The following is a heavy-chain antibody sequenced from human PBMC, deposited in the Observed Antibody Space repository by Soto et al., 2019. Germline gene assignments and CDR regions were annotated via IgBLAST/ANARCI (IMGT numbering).Heavy chain of an antibody. CDR3: ARGIWPPYYFDY. CDR1: GFTFISYS. CDR2: ISSSSSYI. V-gene: IGHV3-21*01. J-gene: IGHJ4*02. Sequence: GGSLRLSCAASGFTFISYSINFFRQAPGKGLEWVSSISSSSSYIYYADSVKGRFTISRDNAKNSLYLQMNSLRAEDTAVYYCARGIWPPYYFDYWGQGTLVTVSS.